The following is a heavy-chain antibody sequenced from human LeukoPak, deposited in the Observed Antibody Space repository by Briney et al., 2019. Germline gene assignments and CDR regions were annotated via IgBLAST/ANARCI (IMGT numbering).Heavy chain of an antibody. CDR2: IYYSGST. J-gene: IGHJ4*02. CDR1: GGSISSSSYY. D-gene: IGHD5-12*01. V-gene: IGHV4-39*01. Sequence: PSETLSLTCTVSGGSISSSSYYWGWIRQPPGKGLEWIGSIYYSGSTYYNPSLKSRVTISVDTSKNQFSLKLSSVTAADTAVYYCARLIVAAPATDYWGQGTLVTVSS. CDR3: ARLIVAAPATDY.